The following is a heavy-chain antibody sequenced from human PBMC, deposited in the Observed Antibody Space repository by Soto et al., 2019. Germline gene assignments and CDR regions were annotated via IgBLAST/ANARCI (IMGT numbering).Heavy chain of an antibody. CDR2: IWYDGSNK. V-gene: IGHV3-33*01. CDR3: ARDPTYYYDSSGLSLDY. D-gene: IGHD3-22*01. Sequence: QVQLVESGGGVVQPGRSLRLSCAASGFTFSSYGMHWVRQAPGKGLEWVAVIWYDGSNKYYADSVKGRFTISRDNSKNTLYPQMNSLRAEDTAVYYCARDPTYYYDSSGLSLDYWGQGTLVTVSS. CDR1: GFTFSSYG. J-gene: IGHJ4*02.